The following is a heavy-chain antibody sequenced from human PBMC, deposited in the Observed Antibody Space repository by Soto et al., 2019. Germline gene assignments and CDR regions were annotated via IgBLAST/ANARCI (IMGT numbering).Heavy chain of an antibody. CDR1: GFTLRNHV. CDR3: AKEGYGDYRTNWFDS. D-gene: IGHD4-17*01. CDR2: ISGSGGST. Sequence: VGSLRLSCAASGFTLRNHVMSWVRQAPGKGLEWVSGISGSGGSTYYADSVKGRFNISRDNSKNTLYLQMSSLRAEDTAVYYCAKEGYGDYRTNWFDSWGQGTLVTVSS. V-gene: IGHV3-23*01. J-gene: IGHJ5*01.